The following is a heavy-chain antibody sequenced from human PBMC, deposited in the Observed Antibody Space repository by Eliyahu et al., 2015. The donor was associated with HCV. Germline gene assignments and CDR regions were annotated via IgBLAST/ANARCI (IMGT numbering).Heavy chain of an antibody. V-gene: IGHV3-7*01. Sequence: EVQLVESGGGLVQPGGSLRLSCVASGITFSSYWMSWVRQAPGKGLEWVANIKQDGSEKYYVDSVKGRFTISRDNAKNSLYLQMNSLRAEDTAVYYCARGGVWYQTDTFDIWGQGTMVTVSS. CDR2: IKQDGSEK. J-gene: IGHJ3*02. CDR3: ARGGVWYQTDTFDI. CDR1: GITFSSYW. D-gene: IGHD2-2*01.